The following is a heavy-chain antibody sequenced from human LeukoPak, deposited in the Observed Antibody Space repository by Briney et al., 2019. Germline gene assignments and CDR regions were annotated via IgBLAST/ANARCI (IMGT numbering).Heavy chain of an antibody. CDR3: ARGAGYNYPYYFEY. CDR1: GFTFSSYA. V-gene: IGHV3-30-3*01. D-gene: IGHD5-24*01. CDR2: ISYDGSNK. Sequence: GGSLRLSCAASGFTFSSYAMHWVRQAPGKGLEWVAVISYDGSNKYYADSVKGRFTISRDNSKNTLYLQMNSLRAEDTAVYYCARGAGYNYPYYFEYWGQGTLVTVSS. J-gene: IGHJ4*02.